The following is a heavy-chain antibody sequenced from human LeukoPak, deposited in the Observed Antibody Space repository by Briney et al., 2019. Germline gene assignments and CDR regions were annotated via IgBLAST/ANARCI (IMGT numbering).Heavy chain of an antibody. CDR2: ISSSSYT. V-gene: IGHV3-11*06. Sequence: LSLTCTVSGGSISSSYYYRGWLRQPPGKGLEWVSSISSSSYTNYADSVKGRFTISRDNAKNSLYLQMNSLRDEDTAVYYCARVATQFSGSYSQDYWGQGTLVTVSS. D-gene: IGHD1-26*01. J-gene: IGHJ4*02. CDR1: GGSISSSYYY. CDR3: ARVATQFSGSYSQDY.